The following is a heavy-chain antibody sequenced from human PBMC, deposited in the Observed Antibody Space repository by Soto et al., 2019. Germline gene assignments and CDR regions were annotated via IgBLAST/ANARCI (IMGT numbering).Heavy chain of an antibody. V-gene: IGHV3-23*01. J-gene: IGHJ4*02. CDR1: GFKFSNYA. CDR3: AKDRRAGGNSAFYFDF. Sequence: EVQMLASGGGLGQPGGSLRLSCAASGFKFSNYAMSWVRQAPGKGLEWVSLISATGGDTYYADSVKGRFTISRDNSHNTLYLQVHSLTADDTAVYYCAKDRRAGGNSAFYFDFWGQGAQVTVSS. D-gene: IGHD3-16*01. CDR2: ISATGGDT.